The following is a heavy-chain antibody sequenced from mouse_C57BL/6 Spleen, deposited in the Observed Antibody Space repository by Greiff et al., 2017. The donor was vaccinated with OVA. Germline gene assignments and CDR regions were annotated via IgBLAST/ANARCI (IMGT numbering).Heavy chain of an antibody. CDR3: ARPLYDGYYLYYFDY. V-gene: IGHV1-18*01. CDR2: INPNNGGT. J-gene: IGHJ2*01. Sequence: VQLKESGPELVKPGASVKIPCKASGYTFTDYNMDWVKQSHGKSLEWIGDINPNNGGTIYNQKFKGKATLTVDKSSSTAYMELRSLTSEDTAVYYCARPLYDGYYLYYFDYWGQGTTLTVSS. D-gene: IGHD2-3*01. CDR1: GYTFTDYN.